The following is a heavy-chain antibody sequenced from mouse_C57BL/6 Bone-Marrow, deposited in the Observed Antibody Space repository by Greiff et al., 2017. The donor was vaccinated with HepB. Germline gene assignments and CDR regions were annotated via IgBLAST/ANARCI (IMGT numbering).Heavy chain of an antibody. CDR3: ARRDYDYPYAMDY. J-gene: IGHJ4*01. D-gene: IGHD2-4*01. CDR1: GFSLTSYA. Sequence: VHLVESGPGLVAPSQSLSITCTVSGFSLTSYAISWVRQPPGKGLEWLGVIWTGGGTSYNSALKSRLSISKDNAKSQVFLKMNSLQTDDTARYYCARRDYDYPYAMDYWGQGTSVTVSS. V-gene: IGHV2-9-1*01. CDR2: IWTGGGT.